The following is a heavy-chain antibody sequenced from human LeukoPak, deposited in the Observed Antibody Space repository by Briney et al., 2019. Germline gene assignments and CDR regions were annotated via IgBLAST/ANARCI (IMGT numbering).Heavy chain of an antibody. Sequence: PGGSLRLFCAASGFTFTRYAVTWVRQAPGKGLEWVCTTGISSVNTLCGDSVNGRFTISRDNSKNTLDLQMNNLRVDDTAVYYCATGDEIGKQPRAYYFDNWGQGTLVAVSS. D-gene: IGHD5-18*01. CDR3: ATGDEIGKQPRAYYFDN. V-gene: IGHV3-23*01. CDR1: GFTFTRYA. J-gene: IGHJ4*02. CDR2: TGISSVNT.